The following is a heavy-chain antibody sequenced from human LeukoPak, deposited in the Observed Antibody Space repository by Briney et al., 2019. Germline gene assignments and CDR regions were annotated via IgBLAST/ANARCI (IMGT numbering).Heavy chain of an antibody. CDR1: GFTVISNY. CDR2: ISDSGGST. D-gene: IGHD2-15*01. V-gene: IGHV3-64D*09. CDR3: VRGYSFGPYGMDV. Sequence: GGPRGLSGAAPGFTVISNYMSGFRRAPGKGLDYFSAISDSGGSTYYADSVKGRFTISRDNSKNTLYLQMSSLRAEDTAVYFCVRGYSFGPYGMDVWGQGTTVTVSS. J-gene: IGHJ6*02.